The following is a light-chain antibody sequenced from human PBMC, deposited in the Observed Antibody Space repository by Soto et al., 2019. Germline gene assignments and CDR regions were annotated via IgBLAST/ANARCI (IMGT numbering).Light chain of an antibody. J-gene: IGKJ2*01. CDR2: GAS. V-gene: IGKV3-15*01. CDR3: QQYNNWPPKYT. Sequence: EIVLTQSPATLSVSPGERATLSCRARQSVSTNLAWYQQKPGQPPRLLIYGASTRATGVPARFSGSGSGTDFTLTISSLQSEDFAIYYCQQYNNWPPKYTFGQGTKLEIK. CDR1: QSVSTN.